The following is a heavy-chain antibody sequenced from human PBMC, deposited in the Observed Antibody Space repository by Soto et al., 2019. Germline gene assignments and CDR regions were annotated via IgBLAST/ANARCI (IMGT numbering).Heavy chain of an antibody. D-gene: IGHD4-17*01. CDR1: GFTFSGSA. CDR3: TSLPTVTTTEPTDY. J-gene: IGHJ4*02. V-gene: IGHV3-73*02. CDR2: IRSKANSYAT. Sequence: EVQLVESGGGLVQPGGSLKLSCAASGFTFSGSAMHWVRQASGKGLEWVGRIRSKANSYATAYAASVKGRFTISRDDSKNTAYLQMNSLKTEDTAVYYWTSLPTVTTTEPTDYGGQGTLVTVSS.